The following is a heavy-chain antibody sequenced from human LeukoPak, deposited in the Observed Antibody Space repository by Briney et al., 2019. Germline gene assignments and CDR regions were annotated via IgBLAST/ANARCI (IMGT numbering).Heavy chain of an antibody. CDR3: AKDHSDYYDSSGYSQNYFDY. V-gene: IGHV3-23*01. D-gene: IGHD3-22*01. CDR1: GFTFSSYG. J-gene: IGHJ4*02. Sequence: PGGSLRLSCAVSGFTFSSYGMSWVRQPPGQGLGWVSAISGSGGSTYYADSVKGRFTISRDNSKNTLYLQMNSLRAEDTAVYYCAKDHSDYYDSSGYSQNYFDYWGQGTLVTVSS. CDR2: ISGSGGST.